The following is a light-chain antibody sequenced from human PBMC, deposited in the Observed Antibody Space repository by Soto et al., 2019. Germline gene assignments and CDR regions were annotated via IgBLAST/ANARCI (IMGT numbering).Light chain of an antibody. CDR2: GAS. V-gene: IGKV3-15*01. J-gene: IGKJ4*01. Sequence: EIVMTQSPATLSVSPGERATLSCRASQSVSTNLAWYQQSPGQAPRLLIYGASTRATDIPPRFSGSGSGTEFTLTISSLQSEDVAVYYCQQYNNWLTFGGGTKVVIK. CDR1: QSVSTN. CDR3: QQYNNWLT.